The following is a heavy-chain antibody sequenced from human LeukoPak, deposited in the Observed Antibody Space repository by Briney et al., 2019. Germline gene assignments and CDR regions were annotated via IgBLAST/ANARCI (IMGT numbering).Heavy chain of an antibody. J-gene: IGHJ4*02. CDR2: IYYSGST. CDR3: ARDWGTGDRHTRYFHY. CDR1: GGSMKSGTYY. Sequence: SETLSLTCTVSGGSMKSGTYYWSWIRQHPGKGLEWIGYIYYSGSTYYNPSLKTRFTISIDTSKNQFSLRLSSVTAPDTAVYFCARDWGTGDRHTRYFHYWGQGTLVTVSS. V-gene: IGHV4-31*03. D-gene: IGHD1-1*01.